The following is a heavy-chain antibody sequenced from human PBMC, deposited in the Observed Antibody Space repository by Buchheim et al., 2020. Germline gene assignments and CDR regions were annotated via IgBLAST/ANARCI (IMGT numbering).Heavy chain of an antibody. CDR1: GYTFTSYY. J-gene: IGHJ4*02. V-gene: IGHV1-46*01. Sequence: QVQLVQSGAEVKKPGASVKVSCKASGYTFTSYYMHWVRQAPGQGLEWMGIINPSGGSTSYAQKFQGRVTMTRDTSTSTVYMELSSLRSEDTAVYYCAREVHLRFDCSSTSCPLDYWGQGTL. CDR2: INPSGGST. CDR3: AREVHLRFDCSSTSCPLDY. D-gene: IGHD2-2*01.